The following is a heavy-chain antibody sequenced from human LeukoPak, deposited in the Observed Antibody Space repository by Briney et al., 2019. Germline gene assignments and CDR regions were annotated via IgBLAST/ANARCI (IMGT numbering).Heavy chain of an antibody. Sequence: PSQTLSLTCAVSGGSISSGGYSWGWIRQPPGKGLEWIGYIYHSGSTYYNPSLKSRVTISVDRSKNQFSLKLSSVTAADTAVYYCARRVSSSSKDFDYWGQGTLVTVSS. J-gene: IGHJ4*02. CDR1: GGSISSGGYS. V-gene: IGHV4-30-2*01. CDR3: ARRVSSSSKDFDY. CDR2: IYHSGST. D-gene: IGHD6-6*01.